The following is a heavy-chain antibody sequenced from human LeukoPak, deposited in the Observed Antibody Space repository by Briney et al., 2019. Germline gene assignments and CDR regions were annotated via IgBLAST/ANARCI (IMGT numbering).Heavy chain of an antibody. CDR2: INPNSGDT. J-gene: IGHJ5*02. Sequence: ASVKVSCKASGYTFTGYYIHWVRQAPGQGLEWMGWINPNSGDTDYAQKFQGRVTMTRDTSFSTAYMELNRLRSDDTAVYYCARGGYCSSINCYNNWFDPWGQGTLLTVSS. D-gene: IGHD2-2*01. CDR1: GYTFTGYY. CDR3: ARGGYCSSINCYNNWFDP. V-gene: IGHV1-2*02.